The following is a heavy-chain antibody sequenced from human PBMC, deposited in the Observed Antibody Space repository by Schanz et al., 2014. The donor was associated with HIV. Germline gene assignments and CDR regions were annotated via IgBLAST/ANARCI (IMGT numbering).Heavy chain of an antibody. CDR2: ISGSGVNT. D-gene: IGHD3-22*01. V-gene: IGHV3-23*01. J-gene: IGHJ3*02. Sequence: EVQLLESGGGLVQPGGSLRLSCAASGFTFSTYAMSWVRQAPGKGLEWVSAISGSGVNTYYADSVKGRFTISRDNSKNTRHLQMNSLRAEDTAVYYCAKGKGLTVVVVDAFDIWGQGTMVTVSS. CDR3: AKGKGLTVVVVDAFDI. CDR1: GFTFSTYA.